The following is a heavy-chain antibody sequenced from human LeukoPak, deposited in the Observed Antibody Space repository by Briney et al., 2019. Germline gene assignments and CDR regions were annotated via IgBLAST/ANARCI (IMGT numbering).Heavy chain of an antibody. Sequence: PGGSLRLSCAASGFTFSSYSMNWVRQAPGKGLEWVSAISGSGGSTYYADSVKGRFTISRDNSKNTLYLQMNSLRAEDTAVYYCAKAGGDGYYFDYWGQGTLVTVSS. D-gene: IGHD3-10*01. V-gene: IGHV3-23*01. CDR3: AKAGGDGYYFDY. CDR1: GFTFSSYS. CDR2: ISGSGGST. J-gene: IGHJ4*02.